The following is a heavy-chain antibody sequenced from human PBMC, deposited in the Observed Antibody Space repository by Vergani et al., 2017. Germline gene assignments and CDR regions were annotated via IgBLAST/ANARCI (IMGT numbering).Heavy chain of an antibody. J-gene: IGHJ6*02. V-gene: IGHV1-18*01. CDR3: ARVCCSWPRAYYYYGMDV. CDR2: ISAYNGNT. CDR1: GYTFTSYG. Sequence: QSQLVQSGDEVKKPGASVKVSCKTSGYTFTSYGISWVRQAPGQGLEWMGWISAYNGNTNYAQKLQGRVTMTTDTSTSTAYMELRSLRSDDTAVYYCARVCCSWPRAYYYYGMDVWGQGTTVTVSS. D-gene: IGHD6-13*01.